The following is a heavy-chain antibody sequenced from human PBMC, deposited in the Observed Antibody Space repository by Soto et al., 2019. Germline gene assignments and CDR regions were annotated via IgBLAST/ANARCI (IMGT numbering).Heavy chain of an antibody. CDR2: IIPIFGTA. CDR1: GGTFSSYA. CDR3: ARIKRGYRYGALDY. J-gene: IGHJ4*02. Sequence: ASVKVSCKASGGTFSSYAISWVRQAPGQGLEWMGGIIPIFGTANYAQKFQGRVTITADESTSTAYMELSSLRSEDTAVYYCARIKRGYRYGALDYWGQGTLVTVYS. D-gene: IGHD5-18*01. V-gene: IGHV1-69*13.